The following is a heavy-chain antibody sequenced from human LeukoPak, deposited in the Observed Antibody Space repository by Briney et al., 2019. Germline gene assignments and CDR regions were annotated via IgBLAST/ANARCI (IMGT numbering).Heavy chain of an antibody. CDR3: ARDHLVRGTTR. CDR1: GGSFSGYY. V-gene: IGHV4-34*01. J-gene: IGHJ4*02. CDR2: INHSGST. Sequence: SETLSLTCAVYGGSFSGYYWSWIRQPPGEGLEWIGEINHSGSTNYNPSLKSRVTISVDTSKNQFSLKLSSVTAADTAVYYCARDHLVRGTTRWGQGTLVTVSS. D-gene: IGHD3-10*01.